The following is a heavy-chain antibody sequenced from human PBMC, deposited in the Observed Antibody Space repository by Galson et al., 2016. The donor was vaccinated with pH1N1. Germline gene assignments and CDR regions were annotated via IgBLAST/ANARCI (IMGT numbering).Heavy chain of an antibody. CDR1: GFTFDDYA. Sequence: SLRLSCAASGFTFDDYAMHWVRQAPGKGLEWVSNISWNSGSKGYADSVKGRFTISRDNAKNFLYLQMNSLRAEDTALYYCAKDRDYYGSGPTDYWGQGTLVTVSS. J-gene: IGHJ4*02. V-gene: IGHV3-9*01. CDR3: AKDRDYYGSGPTDY. CDR2: ISWNSGSK. D-gene: IGHD3-10*01.